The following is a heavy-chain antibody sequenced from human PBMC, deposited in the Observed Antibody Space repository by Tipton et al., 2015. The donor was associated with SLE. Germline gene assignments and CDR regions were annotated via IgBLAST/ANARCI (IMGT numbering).Heavy chain of an antibody. V-gene: IGHV3-30*02. CDR3: ARVGAVAGSANHY. J-gene: IGHJ4*02. Sequence: SLRLSCAASGFSFSDNGMHWVRQAPGKGLEWVAFIRYDGSKTDYADSVKGRFTVSRDNSKNNLYLQTNSLRPEDTAVYYCARVGAVAGSANHYWGQGTLVTVSS. CDR2: IRYDGSKT. D-gene: IGHD6-19*01. CDR1: GFSFSDNG.